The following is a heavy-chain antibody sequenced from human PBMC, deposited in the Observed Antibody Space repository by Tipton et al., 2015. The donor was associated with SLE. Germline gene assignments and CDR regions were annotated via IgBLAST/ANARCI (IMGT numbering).Heavy chain of an antibody. V-gene: IGHV4-31*03. Sequence: TLSLTCTVSGAFINRGNYYWSWIRQHPGKGLEWIGYTFYSGTTFYNPSLKRRVTISVDTSKNQFSLKLTSVTAADTAMYYCARLTIGVAWTFDYWGQGTLVTVSS. CDR2: TFYSGTT. J-gene: IGHJ4*02. CDR3: ARLTIGVAWTFDY. D-gene: IGHD3-9*01. CDR1: GAFINRGNYY.